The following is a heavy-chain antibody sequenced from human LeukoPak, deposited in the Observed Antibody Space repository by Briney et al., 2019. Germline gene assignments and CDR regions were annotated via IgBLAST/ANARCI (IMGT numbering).Heavy chain of an antibody. D-gene: IGHD1-26*01. CDR1: GYTFTGYY. J-gene: IGHJ4*02. CDR3: ARGSLSGSRRFPHDY. CDR2: INPKNGDT. V-gene: IGHV1-2*02. Sequence: ASVKVSCKASGYTFTGYYMHWVRQAPGQGLEWMGWINPKNGDTKYEQKFQGRITMTRDTSISTAYMELGRLVSDDTAVYYCARGSLSGSRRFPHDYWGQGTLVTVSS.